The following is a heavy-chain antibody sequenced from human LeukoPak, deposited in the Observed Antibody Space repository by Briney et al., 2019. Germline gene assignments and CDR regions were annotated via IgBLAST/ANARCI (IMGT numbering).Heavy chain of an antibody. J-gene: IGHJ4*02. D-gene: IGHD5-18*01. V-gene: IGHV1-69*05. Sequence: SVKVSCKASGGTFSSYAISWVRQAPGQGLEWMGRIIPIFGTASYAQKFQGRVTITTDESTSTAYMELSSLRSEDTAVYYCARVGGYSYGSHFDYWGQGTLVTVSS. CDR1: GGTFSSYA. CDR2: IIPIFGTA. CDR3: ARVGGYSYGSHFDY.